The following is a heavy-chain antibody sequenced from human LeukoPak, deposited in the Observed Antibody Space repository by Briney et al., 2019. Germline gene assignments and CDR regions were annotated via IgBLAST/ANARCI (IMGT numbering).Heavy chain of an antibody. V-gene: IGHV1-46*01. CDR3: ARERKSTVTTSSYYYYYYGMDV. Sequence: ASVKVSCKASGYTFTSYYMHWVRQAPGQGLEWMGIINPSGGSTSYAQKFQGRVTMTRDTSTSTVYMELSSLRSEDTAVYYCARERKSTVTTSSYYYYYYGMDVWGQGTTVTVSS. J-gene: IGHJ6*02. CDR2: INPSGGST. D-gene: IGHD4-17*01. CDR1: GYTFTSYY.